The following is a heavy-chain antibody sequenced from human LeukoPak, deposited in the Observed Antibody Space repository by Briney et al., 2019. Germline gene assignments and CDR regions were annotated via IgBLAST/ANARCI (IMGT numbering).Heavy chain of an antibody. D-gene: IGHD6-6*01. CDR2: IILIFGIA. CDR1: GGTFSSYA. Sequence: SVKVSCKASGGTFSSYAISWVRQAPGQGLEWMGRIILIFGIANYAQKFQGRVTITADKSTSTAYMELSSLRSEDTAVYYCARDRIGSSSAPIDYWGQGTLVTVSS. V-gene: IGHV1-69*04. CDR3: ARDRIGSSSAPIDY. J-gene: IGHJ4*02.